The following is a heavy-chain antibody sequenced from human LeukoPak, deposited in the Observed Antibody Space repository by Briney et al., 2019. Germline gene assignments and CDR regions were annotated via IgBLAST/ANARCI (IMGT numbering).Heavy chain of an antibody. Sequence: SGGSLRLSCATSGFTFSKYWMNWVRLGPGKGLEWVATIKQDGSEKYYVDSVKGRFTISRDNAKNSLFLHLNSLRAEDTALYYCVREGDDFWSGATLFDYWGQGALVTVSS. D-gene: IGHD3-3*01. CDR2: IKQDGSEK. CDR3: VREGDDFWSGATLFDY. CDR1: GFTFSKYW. V-gene: IGHV3-7*01. J-gene: IGHJ4*02.